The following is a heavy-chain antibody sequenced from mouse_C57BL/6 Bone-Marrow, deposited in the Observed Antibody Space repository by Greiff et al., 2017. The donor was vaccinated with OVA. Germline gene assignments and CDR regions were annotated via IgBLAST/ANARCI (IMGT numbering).Heavy chain of an antibody. J-gene: IGHJ2*01. Sequence: VQLKESGAELVRPGASVKLSCTASGFNIKDDYMHWVKQRPEQGLEWIGWIDPENGDTEYASKFQGKATITADTSSNTAYLQLSSLTSEDTAVYFCARWLPSDYWGQGTTLTVSS. D-gene: IGHD2-3*01. CDR1: GFNIKDDY. V-gene: IGHV14-4*01. CDR2: IDPENGDT. CDR3: ARWLPSDY.